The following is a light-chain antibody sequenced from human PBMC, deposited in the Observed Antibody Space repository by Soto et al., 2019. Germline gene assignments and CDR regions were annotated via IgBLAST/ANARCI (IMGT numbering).Light chain of an antibody. J-gene: IGKJ1*01. CDR3: QQYYSYPPWT. Sequence: AIRMTQSPSSFSASTGDRVTITCRASQGISSYLAWYQQKPGKAPKLLIYAASTLQSGVPSRFSGSGSGTDFTLTISCLQSEDFGAYYCQQYYSYPPWTWGQGTKVEIK. CDR1: QGISSY. V-gene: IGKV1-8*01. CDR2: AAS.